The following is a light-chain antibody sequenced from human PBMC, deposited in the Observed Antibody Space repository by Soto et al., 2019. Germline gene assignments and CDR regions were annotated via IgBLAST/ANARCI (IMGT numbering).Light chain of an antibody. Sequence: QSVLSQPASVSGSPGQSITISCTGTSSDVGGFEYVSWYQHQPGKAPKLIIYDVTKRPSGVSNRFSGSKSGNTASLTISGIQAEDEGDYYCGSITGSSTSVFGPGTKVTVL. V-gene: IGLV2-14*01. CDR1: SSDVGGFEY. J-gene: IGLJ1*01. CDR2: DVT. CDR3: GSITGSSTSV.